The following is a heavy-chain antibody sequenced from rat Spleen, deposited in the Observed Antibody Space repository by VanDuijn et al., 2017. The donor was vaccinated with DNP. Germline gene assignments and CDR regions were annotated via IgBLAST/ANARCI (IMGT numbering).Heavy chain of an antibody. J-gene: IGHJ4*01. CDR1: GFSISSYS. CDR2: MWYDGDT. CDR3: IALAMDA. V-gene: IGHV2-34*01. Sequence: QVQLKESGPGLVQPSETLSLTCTVSGFSISSYSVSWVRQPSGRGPEWMGRMWYDGDTAYNSALKSRLSISRDTSKNQVFLKMNSLQTEDTAMYFWIALAMDAWGQGTSVTVSS. D-gene: IGHD3-2*01.